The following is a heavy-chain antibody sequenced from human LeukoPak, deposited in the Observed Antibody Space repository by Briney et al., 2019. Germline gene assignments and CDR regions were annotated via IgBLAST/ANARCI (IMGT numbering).Heavy chain of an antibody. CDR2: NSGSGGST. V-gene: IGHV3-23*01. CDR1: GFTFSSYA. J-gene: IGHJ4*02. D-gene: IGHD1-26*01. CDR3: AKSRGESRGASNY. Sequence: PGGSLRLSCAASGFTFSSYAMSWVRQAPGKGLEWVSANSGSGGSTYYADSVKGRFTISRDNSKNTLYLQMNSLRAEDTAVYYCAKSRGESRGASNYWGQGTLVTVSS.